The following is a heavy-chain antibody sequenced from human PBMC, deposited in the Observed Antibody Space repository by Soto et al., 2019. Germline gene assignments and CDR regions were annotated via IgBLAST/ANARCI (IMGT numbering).Heavy chain of an antibody. CDR1: GFSFSSYW. J-gene: IGHJ4*02. CDR2: INLDGTTT. D-gene: IGHD3-16*01. Sequence: EVQLVQSGGGLVQPGGSLRLSCAASGFSFSSYWMHWFRQAPGKGPVWVSQINLDGTTTNYADSVKGRFTISRDNAENTLYLHMNSLRAEDTAVYYCAKDVSWGQRDYWGQGTLVTVSS. V-gene: IGHV3-74*01. CDR3: AKDVSWGQRDY.